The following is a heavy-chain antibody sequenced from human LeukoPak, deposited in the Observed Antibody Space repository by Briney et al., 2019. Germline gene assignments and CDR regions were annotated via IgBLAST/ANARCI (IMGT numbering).Heavy chain of an antibody. D-gene: IGHD3-10*01. Sequence: SETQSLTCAVSGDSISTSAYYWDWSRQPPGKGLEWIGNIYYDGNTRYNPSLKSRVTISVDRSKNQFSLKLSSVTAADTAVYYCARRYYYGSGSPEYWGQGSLVTVSS. J-gene: IGHJ4*02. CDR3: ARRYYYGSGSPEY. CDR1: GDSISTSAYY. V-gene: IGHV4-39*01. CDR2: IYYDGNT.